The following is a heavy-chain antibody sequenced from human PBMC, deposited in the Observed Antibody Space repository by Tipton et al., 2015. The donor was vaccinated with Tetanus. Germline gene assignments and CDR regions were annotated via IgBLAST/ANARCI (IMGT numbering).Heavy chain of an antibody. V-gene: IGHV3-23*01. CDR3: ARSASPFDY. Sequence: GSLRLSCADSGFTFSSYSMTWVRQSTGKGLEWVSAISASGDSTYYADFVKGRFIISRDTSKNTLYLQMNSLRAEDTAVYYCARSASPFDYWGQGTLVTVSS. CDR1: GFTFSSYS. J-gene: IGHJ4*02. CDR2: ISASGDST.